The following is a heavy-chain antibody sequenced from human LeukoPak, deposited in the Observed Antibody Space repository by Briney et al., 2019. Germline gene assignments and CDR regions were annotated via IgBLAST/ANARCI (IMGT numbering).Heavy chain of an antibody. CDR2: IYPGDSDT. D-gene: IGHD3-22*01. CDR1: GYSFTSYW. V-gene: IGHV5-51*01. CDR3: ARGIHYYDSSGYYYGDY. Sequence: GESLKISCQGSGYSFTSYWIGWVRQMPGKGLEWMGIIYPGDSDTRYSPSFQGQVTISADKSISTAYLQWSSLKASDTAMYYCARGIHYYDSSGYYYGDYWGQGTLVTVSS. J-gene: IGHJ4*02.